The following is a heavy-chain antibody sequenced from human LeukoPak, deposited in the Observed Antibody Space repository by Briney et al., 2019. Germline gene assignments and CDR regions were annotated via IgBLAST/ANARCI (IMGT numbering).Heavy chain of an antibody. CDR2: INPNSGGT. V-gene: IGHV1-2*02. D-gene: IGHD4-17*01. CDR3: AKDPYGDYATGVDY. Sequence: ASVKVSCKASGYTFTGYYMHWVRQAPGQGLEWMGWINPNSGGTNYAQKFQGRVTMTRDTSISTAYMELSRLTSGDTAVYYCAKDPYGDYATGVDYWGQGTLVTVSS. CDR1: GYTFTGYY. J-gene: IGHJ4*02.